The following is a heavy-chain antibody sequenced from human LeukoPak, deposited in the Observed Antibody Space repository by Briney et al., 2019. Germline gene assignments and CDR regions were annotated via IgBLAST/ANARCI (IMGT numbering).Heavy chain of an antibody. Sequence: SETLSLTCTVSGGSISSGGYYWSWIRQHPGKGLEWIGYIYYSGSTYYNPSLKSRVTISVDTSKNQFSLKLSSVTAADTAVYYCARDRARITGTTPTLYFDYWGQGTLATVPS. CDR1: GGSISSGGYY. J-gene: IGHJ4*02. D-gene: IGHD1-20*01. V-gene: IGHV4-31*03. CDR2: IYYSGST. CDR3: ARDRARITGTTPTLYFDY.